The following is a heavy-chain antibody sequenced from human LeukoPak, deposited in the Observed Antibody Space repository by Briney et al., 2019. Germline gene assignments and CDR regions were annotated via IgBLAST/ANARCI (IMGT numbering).Heavy chain of an antibody. CDR2: IYYSGST. Sequence: SETLSLTCTVSGGSVSSGSYYWSWIRQPPGKGLEWIGYIYYSGSTNYNPSLKSRVTISVDTSKNQFSLKLSSVTAADTAVYYCARGHSSGWYLLYYYYGMDVWGQGTTVTVPS. CDR3: ARGHSSGWYLLYYYYGMDV. CDR1: GGSVSSGSYY. J-gene: IGHJ6*02. D-gene: IGHD6-19*01. V-gene: IGHV4-61*01.